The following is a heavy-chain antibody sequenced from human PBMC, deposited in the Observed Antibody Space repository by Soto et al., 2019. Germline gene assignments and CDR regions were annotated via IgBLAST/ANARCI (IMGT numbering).Heavy chain of an antibody. CDR2: ITTNGGTT. J-gene: IGHJ4*02. Sequence: GGSLRLSCSASGFTFTSYTMHWVRQAPGKGLEYVSSITTNGGTTYYADSVKGRFTISRDNSKNTLYLQLSGLGAEDTAVYYCLRGNSNSYPPRWGQGTLVTVSS. CDR3: LRGNSNSYPPR. CDR1: GFTFTSYT. D-gene: IGHD4-4*01. V-gene: IGHV3-64D*06.